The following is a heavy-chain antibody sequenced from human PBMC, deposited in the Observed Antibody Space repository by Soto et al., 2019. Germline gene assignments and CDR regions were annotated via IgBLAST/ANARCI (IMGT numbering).Heavy chain of an antibody. CDR3: ARLEGLATISYYFDF. CDR2: VYYRGNA. V-gene: IGHV4-39*01. CDR1: DDSINSDKYY. Sequence: SETLSLTCSVSDDSINSDKYYWGWIRQPPGKGLEWIGSVYYRGNAYYNPSLQTRVTISLDKSKSQFSLKLNSVTAAASAVYFCARLEGLATISYYFDFWGPGALVTVSS. J-gene: IGHJ4*02. D-gene: IGHD3-9*01.